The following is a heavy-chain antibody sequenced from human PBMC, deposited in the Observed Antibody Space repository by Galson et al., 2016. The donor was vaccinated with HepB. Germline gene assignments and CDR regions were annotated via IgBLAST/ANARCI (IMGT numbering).Heavy chain of an antibody. CDR3: ARAHAVASDYYFDY. D-gene: IGHD6-19*01. CDR1: GYTFSSYG. CDR2: VSAFNGNR. J-gene: IGHJ4*02. V-gene: IGHV1-18*01. Sequence: SVKVSCKASGYTFSSYGISWVRQAPGQGLEWVGWVSAFNGNRNYAQKLQGRVTMTTDTSTSTAYMELRSLRSDDTAVYYCARAHAVASDYYFDYWGQGTLVTFSS.